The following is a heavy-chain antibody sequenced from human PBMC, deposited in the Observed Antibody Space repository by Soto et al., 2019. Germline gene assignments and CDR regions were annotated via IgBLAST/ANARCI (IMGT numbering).Heavy chain of an antibody. V-gene: IGHV5-51*01. J-gene: IGHJ4*02. Sequence: DSLTISFEASGYTFTYYWIALVRQMPEKGLEWMGIIYPGDSDTRYSPSFQGQVTISADKSISTAYLQWSSLKASDTAMYYCARHGRDGDIYYFDYWGQGTLVTVS. D-gene: IGHD1-1*01. CDR3: ARHGRDGDIYYFDY. CDR1: GYTFTYYW. CDR2: IYPGDSDT.